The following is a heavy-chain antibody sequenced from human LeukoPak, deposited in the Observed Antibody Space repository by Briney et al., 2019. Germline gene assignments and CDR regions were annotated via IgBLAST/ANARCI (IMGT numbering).Heavy chain of an antibody. CDR1: GFTFSTYG. J-gene: IGHJ6*03. D-gene: IGHD2-2*01. CDR2: IWYDGTNK. V-gene: IGHV3-33*06. CDR3: AKAGYCRDTSCYGGTYYYYYMDV. Sequence: PGRSLILSCAASGFTFSTYGMHWVRQAPGKGLEWVATIWYDGTNKYYADSVKGRFTVSRDNSKNTLSLQMNSLRAEDTAVYHCAKAGYCRDTSCYGGTYYYYYMDVWGKGTTVTVSS.